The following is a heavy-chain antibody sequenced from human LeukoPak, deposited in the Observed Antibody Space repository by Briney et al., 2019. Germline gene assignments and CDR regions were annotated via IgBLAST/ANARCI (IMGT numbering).Heavy chain of an antibody. J-gene: IGHJ4*02. V-gene: IGHV1-2*02. CDR1: GYTFTGYY. CDR2: INPNSGGT. CDR3: ARDTSQWLDEGDY. Sequence: ASVKVSCKASGYTFTGYYMHWVRQAPGQGLEWMGWINPNSGGTNYAQKLQGRVTVTTDTSTSTAYMELRSLRSDDTAVYYCARDTSQWLDEGDYWGQGTLVTVSS. D-gene: IGHD6-19*01.